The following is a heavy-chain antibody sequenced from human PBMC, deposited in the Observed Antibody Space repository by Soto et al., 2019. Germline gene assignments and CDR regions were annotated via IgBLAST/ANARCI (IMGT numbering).Heavy chain of an antibody. Sequence: SLRLSCEAXGFPFNTYAMTWFRQLPGMGLEWVSTTSIGGNTDFAESVRGRFSVSRDNSKNTLYLQMTNLRAEDAAIYFCAKDLRPGLVVPTKSGFDPWGQGTRVTVSS. D-gene: IGHD3-10*01. CDR3: AKDLRPGLVVPTKSGFDP. CDR2: TSIGGNT. V-gene: IGHV3-23*01. CDR1: GFPFNTYA. J-gene: IGHJ5*02.